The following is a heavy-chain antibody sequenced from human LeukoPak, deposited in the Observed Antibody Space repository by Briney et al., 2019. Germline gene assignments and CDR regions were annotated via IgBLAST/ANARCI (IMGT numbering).Heavy chain of an antibody. V-gene: IGHV3-30*02. CDR2: IRYDGSDK. J-gene: IGHJ6*03. CDR1: GFTFSRHG. Sequence: GGSLRLSCAASGFTFSRHGMHWVRQAPGKGLEWVAFIRYDGSDKYYSDSVKGRFTISRDNSENTLYLQMNSLRPEDTAVYYCAKGFYYCSDGCPQYYYYMDVWGKGTTVIVS. CDR3: AKGFYYCSDGCPQYYYYMDV. D-gene: IGHD2-15*01.